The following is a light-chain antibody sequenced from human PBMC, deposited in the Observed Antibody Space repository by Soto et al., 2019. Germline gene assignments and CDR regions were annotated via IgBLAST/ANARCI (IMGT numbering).Light chain of an antibody. V-gene: IGKV1-39*01. CDR2: AAS. CDR3: QKSSSIPYT. CDR1: QTISTY. J-gene: IGKJ2*01. Sequence: DIQMTQSPSSVGDRVTITCRASQTISTYLNWYQQNPGKAPKLLIYAASNLQNGVPSRFSGSGSGTDFTLTISSLQPEDFATYYCQKSSSIPYTFGQGTKLEIK.